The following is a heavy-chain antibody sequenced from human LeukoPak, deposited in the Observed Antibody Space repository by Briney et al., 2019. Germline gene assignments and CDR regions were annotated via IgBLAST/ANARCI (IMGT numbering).Heavy chain of an antibody. V-gene: IGHV4-4*02. CDR1: GGSISSSNW. CDR3: VRLSHIAVAGAGHYYYMDV. CDR2: IYYSGST. J-gene: IGHJ6*03. Sequence: PSGTLSLTCAVSGGSISSSNWWSWVRQPPGKGLEWIGSIYYSGSTYYNPSLKSRVTISVDTSKNQFSLKLNSVTAADTAVYYCVRLSHIAVAGAGHYYYMDVWGKGITVTVSS. D-gene: IGHD6-19*01.